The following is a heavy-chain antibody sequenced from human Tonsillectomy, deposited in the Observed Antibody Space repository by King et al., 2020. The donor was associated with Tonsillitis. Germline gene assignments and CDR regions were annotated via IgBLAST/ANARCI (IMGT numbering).Heavy chain of an antibody. D-gene: IGHD2-21*02. Sequence: QLQESGPGLVKPSETLSLTCTVPGGSISSSSYYWGWNRQPPGKGLEWIGSIYYSGSTYYNPSLKSRVTISVDTSKNQFSLKLSAVTAADTTVYSCARQCEPYCGGDCHWYFDLWGRGTLVTVSS. V-gene: IGHV4-39*01. CDR1: GGSISSSSYY. CDR2: IYYSGST. CDR3: ARQCEPYCGGDCHWYFDL. J-gene: IGHJ2*01.